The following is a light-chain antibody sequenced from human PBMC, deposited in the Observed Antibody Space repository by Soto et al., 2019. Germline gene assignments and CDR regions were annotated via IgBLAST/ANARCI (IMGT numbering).Light chain of an antibody. CDR1: QSVSSN. Sequence: EIVMTQSPTTLSVSPGERDTLSCRASQSVSSNLAWYQQKPGQAPRLLIYGASTRATGIPARFSGSGSGTEFTLTISSLQSEDLAVYYCQQYNNWLGTFGQGTKVDIK. J-gene: IGKJ1*01. CDR3: QQYNNWLGT. CDR2: GAS. V-gene: IGKV3-15*01.